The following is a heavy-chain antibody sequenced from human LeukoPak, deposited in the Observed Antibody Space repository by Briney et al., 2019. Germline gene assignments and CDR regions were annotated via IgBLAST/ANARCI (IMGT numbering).Heavy chain of an antibody. J-gene: IGHJ6*02. CDR2: ISAYNGNT. Sequence: GASVKVSCKASGYTFTSYGISWVRQAPGQGLEWMGWISAYNGNTNYAQKLQGRVTMTTDTSTSTAYMELRSLRSDDTAVYYCARVSGYDLWHYYGMDVWGQGTTDTVPS. CDR1: GYTFTSYG. V-gene: IGHV1-18*01. D-gene: IGHD5-12*01. CDR3: ARVSGYDLWHYYGMDV.